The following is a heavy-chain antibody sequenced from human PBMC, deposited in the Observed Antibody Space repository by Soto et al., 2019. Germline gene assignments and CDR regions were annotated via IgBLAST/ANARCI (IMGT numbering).Heavy chain of an antibody. D-gene: IGHD3-10*01. J-gene: IGHJ4*02. CDR2: ISWNSGSI. CDR1: GFTFDDYA. CDR3: AKDISDSMVRGVVSY. V-gene: IGHV3-9*01. Sequence: VQLVESGGGLVQPGRSLRLSCAASGFTFDDYAMHWVRQAPGRGLGWVSGISWNSGSICYADSVKGRFTISRDNAKNSLYLQMNSLRAEDTALYYCAKDISDSMVRGVVSYWGQGTLVTVSS.